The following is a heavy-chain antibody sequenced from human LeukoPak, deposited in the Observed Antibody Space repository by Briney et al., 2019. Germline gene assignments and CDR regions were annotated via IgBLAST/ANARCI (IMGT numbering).Heavy chain of an antibody. CDR1: GYSFTNYG. D-gene: IGHD6-13*01. CDR2: LSAYNGNT. Sequence: ASVRVSFKASGYSFTNYGITWVRQAPGQGVEWVGWLSAYNGNTNYAQKLQGSVTMTTDPSTSTVYMKVRSLRSDDTAVYYCARVRRIAAAGYDAFDIWGQGTMVTVSS. J-gene: IGHJ3*02. V-gene: IGHV1-18*01. CDR3: ARVRRIAAAGYDAFDI.